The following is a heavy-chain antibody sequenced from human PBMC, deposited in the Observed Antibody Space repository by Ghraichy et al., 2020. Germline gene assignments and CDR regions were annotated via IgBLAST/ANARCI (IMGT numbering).Heavy chain of an antibody. CDR1: GFTFSSYA. CDR2: ISGSGGST. Sequence: GGSLRLSCAASGFTFSSYAMSWVRQAPGKGLEWVSAISGSGGSTYYADSVKGRFTISRDNSKNTLYLQMNSLRAEDTAVYYCAKGANYDILTGYDYYYYGMDVWGQGTTVTVSS. V-gene: IGHV3-23*01. CDR3: AKGANYDILTGYDYYYYGMDV. J-gene: IGHJ6*02. D-gene: IGHD3-9*01.